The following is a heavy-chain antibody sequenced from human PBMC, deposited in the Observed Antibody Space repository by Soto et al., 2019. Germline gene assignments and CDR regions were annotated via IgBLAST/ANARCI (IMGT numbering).Heavy chain of an antibody. J-gene: IGHJ5*02. V-gene: IGHV1-2*02. CDR3: ARKYSSSSPVWFDP. CDR2: INPNSGGT. CDR1: GYTFSSNS. Sequence: ASVKVSCKASGYTFSSNSIHWVRQAPGQGLEWMGWINPNSGGTNYAQKFQGRVTMTRDTSISTAYMELSRLRSDDTAVYYCARKYSSSSPVWFDPWGQGTLVTVSS. D-gene: IGHD6-6*01.